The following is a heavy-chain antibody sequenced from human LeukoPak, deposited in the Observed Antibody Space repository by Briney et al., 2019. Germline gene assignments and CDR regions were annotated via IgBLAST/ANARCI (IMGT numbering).Heavy chain of an antibody. CDR2: ISYDGSNK. Sequence: GRSLRLSCAASGFTFSSYAMHWVRQAPGKGLEWVAVISYDGSNKYYADSVKGRFTISRDNSKNTLYLQMNSLRAEDTAVYYCARATRMIVVVITTGIDYWGQRTLVTVSS. J-gene: IGHJ4*02. V-gene: IGHV3-30*01. D-gene: IGHD3-22*01. CDR3: ARATRMIVVVITTGIDY. CDR1: GFTFSSYA.